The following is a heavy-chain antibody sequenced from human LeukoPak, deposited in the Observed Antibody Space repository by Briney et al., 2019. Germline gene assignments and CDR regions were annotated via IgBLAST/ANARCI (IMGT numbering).Heavy chain of an antibody. V-gene: IGHV3-33*01. J-gene: IGHJ4*02. Sequence: GGSLRLSCAASGFTFSSYGMHWVRQAPGKGLEWVAVIWYDGSKKYYADAVKGRFTIYRDNSKNTLYLQMNSLRAEDTAVYFCSRGHVPDYWGQGTLVIVSS. CDR2: IWYDGSKK. CDR3: SRGHVPDY. CDR1: GFTFSSYG.